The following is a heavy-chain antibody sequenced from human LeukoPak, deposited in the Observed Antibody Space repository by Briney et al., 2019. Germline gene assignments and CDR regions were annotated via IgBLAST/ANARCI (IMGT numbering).Heavy chain of an antibody. CDR1: GGSISSYY. CDR2: IYTSGST. D-gene: IGHD4/OR15-4a*01. V-gene: IGHV4-4*07. CDR3: ARALANSPTYYYYYMDV. Sequence: SETLSLTCTVSGGSISSYYWSWIRQPAGKGLEWIGRIYTSGSTNYNPSLKSRVTMSVDTSKNQFSLKLSSVTAADTAVYYCARALANSPTYYYYYMDVWGKGTTVTVSS. J-gene: IGHJ6*03.